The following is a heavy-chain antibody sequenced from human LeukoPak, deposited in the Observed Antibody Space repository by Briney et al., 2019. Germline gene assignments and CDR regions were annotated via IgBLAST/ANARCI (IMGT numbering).Heavy chain of an antibody. J-gene: IGHJ4*02. D-gene: IGHD3-22*01. V-gene: IGHV3-21*01. CDR3: ARDGPHYDSSGYDY. CDR2: ISSSSSYI. CDR1: GFTFSSYS. Sequence: GGSLRLSCAASGFTFSSYSMNWVRQAPGKGLEWVSSISSSSSYIYYADSVKGRFTISRDNAKNSLYLKMNSLRAEDTAVYYCARDGPHYDSSGYDYWGQGTLVTVSS.